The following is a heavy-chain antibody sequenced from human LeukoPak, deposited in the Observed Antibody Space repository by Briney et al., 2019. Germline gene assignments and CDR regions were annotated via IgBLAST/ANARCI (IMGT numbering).Heavy chain of an antibody. CDR2: IDWEDDK. Sequence: SGPALVKPTQTLTLTCTFSGFSLSTSGMCVSWIRQPPGKALEWLARIDWEDDKYYSTSLKTRLTISKDTSKNQVVLTMTNMDPVDTATYYCARGFMLRGNYYSMDVWGHGTTVTVSS. J-gene: IGHJ6*02. D-gene: IGHD3-10*01. CDR1: GFSLSTSGMC. CDR3: ARGFMLRGNYYSMDV. V-gene: IGHV2-70*11.